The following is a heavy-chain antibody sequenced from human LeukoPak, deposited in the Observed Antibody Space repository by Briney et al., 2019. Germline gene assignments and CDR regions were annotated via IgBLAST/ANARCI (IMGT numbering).Heavy chain of an antibody. D-gene: IGHD3-22*01. CDR3: ARTRDDSRGYHEGWFDP. Sequence: GGSLRLSCAASGFAFSRYWMHWIRQAPGKGLVWVSAIYTDGTTKRYADSVKGRFTISRDNAKNTLYLQMNSLGVEDTAVYYCARTRDDSRGYHEGWFDPWGQGTLVTVS. J-gene: IGHJ5*02. V-gene: IGHV3-74*01. CDR1: GFAFSRYW. CDR2: IYTDGTTK.